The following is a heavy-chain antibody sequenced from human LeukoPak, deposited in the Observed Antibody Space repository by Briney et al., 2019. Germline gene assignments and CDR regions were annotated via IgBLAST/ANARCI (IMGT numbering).Heavy chain of an antibody. CDR2: IYHSGST. CDR1: GYSISSGYY. CDR3: ARHGGFYDFWSAITKYYFDL. D-gene: IGHD3-3*01. J-gene: IGHJ2*01. Sequence: SETLSLTCAVSGYSISSGYYWAWIRQPPGKGLEWIGSIYHSGSTDYNTSLKSRVTISIDTSKNQFSLKLSSVTAADTAVYDCARHGGFYDFWSAITKYYFDLWGRGTLVTVSS. V-gene: IGHV4-38-2*01.